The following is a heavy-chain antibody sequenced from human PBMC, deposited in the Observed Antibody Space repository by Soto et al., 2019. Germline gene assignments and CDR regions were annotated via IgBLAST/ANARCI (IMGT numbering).Heavy chain of an antibody. Sequence: ASVKVSCKTSGNTFTSNGFTWVRQAPGQGLEWMAWINANNGDTNYAQKLQGRVTLTTDTSTSTAYMELKSLRSDDTAVYYFARDPLRTYYHYGMDVWGQGTTVTVSS. CDR1: GNTFTSNG. CDR3: ARDPLRTYYHYGMDV. CDR2: INANNGDT. J-gene: IGHJ6*02. D-gene: IGHD3-3*01. V-gene: IGHV1-18*04.